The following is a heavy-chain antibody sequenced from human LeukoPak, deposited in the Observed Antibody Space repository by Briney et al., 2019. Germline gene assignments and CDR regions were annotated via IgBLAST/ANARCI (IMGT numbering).Heavy chain of an antibody. J-gene: IGHJ4*02. CDR2: MNANSGNT. CDR3: ATTPRYCSSTSCPIDY. D-gene: IGHD2-2*01. CDR1: GYTFTSYD. V-gene: IGHV1-8*01. Sequence: ASVKVSCKASGYTFTSYDINWVRQATGQGLEWMGWMNANSGNTGYAQKFQGRVTMTRNTSISTAYMELSSMSSEDKAVYYCATTPRYCSSTSCPIDYWGQGTLVTVSS.